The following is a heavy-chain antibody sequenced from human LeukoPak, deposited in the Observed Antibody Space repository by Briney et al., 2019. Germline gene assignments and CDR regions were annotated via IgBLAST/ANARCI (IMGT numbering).Heavy chain of an antibody. Sequence: GGSLRLSCAASGFTVSSNYMSWVRQAPGKGLEWVSYISSSSSTIYYADSVKGRFTISRDNAKNSLYLQMNSLRAEDTAVYYCARSGNAIYAFDIWGQGTMVTVSS. J-gene: IGHJ3*02. CDR3: ARSGNAIYAFDI. CDR2: ISSSSSTI. V-gene: IGHV3-48*04. CDR1: GFTVSSNY. D-gene: IGHD4-23*01.